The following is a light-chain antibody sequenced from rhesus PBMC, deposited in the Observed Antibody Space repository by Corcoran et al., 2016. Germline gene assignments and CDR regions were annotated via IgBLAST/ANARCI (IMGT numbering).Light chain of an antibody. V-gene: IGKV1-22*01. J-gene: IGKJ2*01. CDR3: QHYSSTPYS. Sequence: DIQMTQSPSSLSASVGDRVTITCRASQGITNDLAWYPQKPGETPKLLIYEASSLQSGIPSRFSGSGSGKEFTLTISSLQSEDFATYYCQHYSSTPYSFGQGTKVEIK. CDR2: EAS. CDR1: QGITND.